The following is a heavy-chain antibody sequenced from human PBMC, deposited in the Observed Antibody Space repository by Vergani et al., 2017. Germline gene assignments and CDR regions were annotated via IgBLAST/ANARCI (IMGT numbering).Heavy chain of an antibody. D-gene: IGHD6-19*01. CDR3: ARDTVTGSRYFDY. V-gene: IGHV3-23*01. CDR1: GFRFREHG. CDR2: ISGHDHRT. J-gene: IGHJ4*02. Sequence: EVQLLDSGGGSVQPGESLRLSCVASGFRFREHGMNWVRQAPGKGLEWVSGISGHDHRTLYADSVKGRFIISRDDSKNTLYLQMNSLRPEDTAVYYCARDTVTGSRYFDYWGQGTLVTVSS.